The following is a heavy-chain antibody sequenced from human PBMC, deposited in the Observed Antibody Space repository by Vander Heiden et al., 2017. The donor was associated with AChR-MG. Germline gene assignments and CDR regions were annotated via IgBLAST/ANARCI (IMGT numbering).Heavy chain of an antibody. V-gene: IGHV4-4*02. D-gene: IGHD3-10*01. J-gene: IGHJ4*02. Sequence: QVQLQESGPGLVTPSGTLSLTCAVSGDSTSSSYWWSWVRQPPGKGLEWIGEIYHSGSTNYNPSLKSRVTISVDKSKNQFSLKLSSVTAADTAMYYCARDIGSRDWFRELGYWGQGTLVTVSS. CDR3: ARDIGSRDWFRELGY. CDR1: GDSTSSSYW. CDR2: IYHSGST.